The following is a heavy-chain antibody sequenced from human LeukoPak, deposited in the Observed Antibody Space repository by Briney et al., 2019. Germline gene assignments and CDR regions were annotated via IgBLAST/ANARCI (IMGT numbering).Heavy chain of an antibody. Sequence: GGSLRLSCAASGFTFRTYGIHWVRQAPGKGLEWVAVIWYDGSNKYYADSVKGRFTISRDNSKNTVFLQMNTLRTEDTAVYFCAKDKPIDYWGQGTLVTVSS. J-gene: IGHJ4*02. CDR2: IWYDGSNK. CDR1: GFTFRTYG. D-gene: IGHD1-14*01. CDR3: AKDKPIDY. V-gene: IGHV3-30*02.